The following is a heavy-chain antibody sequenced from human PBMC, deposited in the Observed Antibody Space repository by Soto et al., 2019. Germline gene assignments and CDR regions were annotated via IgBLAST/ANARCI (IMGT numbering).Heavy chain of an antibody. CDR3: VRGLAAVAGRYFDY. CDR2: ISSNGGST. CDR1: GFTFSSYA. V-gene: IGHV3-64D*06. D-gene: IGHD6-19*01. Sequence: PGGSLRLSCAASGFTFSSYAMHWVRQAPGKGLEYVSAISSNGGSTYYADSVKGRFTFSRDNSKNTLYLQMSSLRAEDTAVYYCVRGLAAVAGRYFDYWGQGALVTVSS. J-gene: IGHJ4*02.